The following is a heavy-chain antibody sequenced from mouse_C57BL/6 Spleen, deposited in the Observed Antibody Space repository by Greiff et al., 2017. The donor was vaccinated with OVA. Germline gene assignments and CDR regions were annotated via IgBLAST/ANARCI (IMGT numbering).Heavy chain of an antibody. Sequence: QVHVKQPGAELVKPGASVKLSCKASGYTFTSYWMHWVKQRPGQGLEWIGMIHPNSGSTNYNEKFKSKATLTVDKSSSTAYMQLSSLTSEDSAVYYCARWDYGSSPDWWFDVWGTGTTVTVSS. CDR2: IHPNSGST. J-gene: IGHJ1*03. CDR3: ARWDYGSSPDWWFDV. CDR1: GYTFTSYW. D-gene: IGHD1-1*01. V-gene: IGHV1-64*01.